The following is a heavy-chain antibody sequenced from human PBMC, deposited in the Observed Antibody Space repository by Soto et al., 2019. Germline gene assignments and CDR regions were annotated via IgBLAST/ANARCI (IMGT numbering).Heavy chain of an antibody. CDR3: ARLEVDSSSVRFDP. CDR2: IIPIFGTA. CDR1: GGTFSSYA. V-gene: IGHV1-69*13. J-gene: IGHJ5*02. Sequence: ASVKVSCKASGGTFSSYAISWVRQALGQGLEWMGGIIPIFGTANYAQKFQGRVTITADESTSTAYMELSSLRSEDTAVYYCARLEVDSSSVRFDPWGQGTLVTVSS. D-gene: IGHD6-6*01.